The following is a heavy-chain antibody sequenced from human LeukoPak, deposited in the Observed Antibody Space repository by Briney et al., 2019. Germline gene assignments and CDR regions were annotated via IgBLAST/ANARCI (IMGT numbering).Heavy chain of an antibody. J-gene: IGHJ4*02. Sequence: SETLSLTCTVSGGSISSYYWSWIRQPAGKGLEWIGRIYTSGSTNYNPSLKSRVTMSVDTSKNQFSLKLSSVTAADTAVYYCAREEILRFLECSLWSFDYWGQGTLVTVSS. CDR2: IYTSGST. CDR3: AREEILRFLECSLWSFDY. CDR1: GGSISSYY. D-gene: IGHD3-3*01. V-gene: IGHV4-4*07.